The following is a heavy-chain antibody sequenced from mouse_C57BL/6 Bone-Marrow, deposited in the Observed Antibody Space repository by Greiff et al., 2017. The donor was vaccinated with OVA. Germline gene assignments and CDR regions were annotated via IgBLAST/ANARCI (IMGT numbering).Heavy chain of an antibody. CDR3: TTRYCGSSRDY. V-gene: IGHV14-1*01. CDR2: IDPEDGDT. D-gene: IGHD1-1*01. Sequence: EVKLMESGAELVRPGASVKLSCTASGFNIKDYYMHWVKQRPEQGLEWIGRIDPEDGDTEYAPKFQGKATMTADTSSNTAYLQLSSLTSEDAAVYYCTTRYCGSSRDYWGQGTSVTVSS. J-gene: IGHJ4*01. CDR1: GFNIKDYY.